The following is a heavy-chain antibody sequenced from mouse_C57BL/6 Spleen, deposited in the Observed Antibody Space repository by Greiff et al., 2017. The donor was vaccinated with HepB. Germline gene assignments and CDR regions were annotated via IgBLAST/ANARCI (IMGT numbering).Heavy chain of an antibody. Sequence: VQLQQPGAELVKPGASVKMSCKASGYTFTSYWITWVKQRPGQGLEWIGDIYPGSGSTNYNEKFKSKATLTVDTSSSTAYMQLSSLTSEDSAVYYCASYYGSRTGFAYWGQGTLVTVSA. CDR3: ASYYGSRTGFAY. V-gene: IGHV1-55*01. D-gene: IGHD1-1*01. CDR2: IYPGSGST. CDR1: GYTFTSYW. J-gene: IGHJ3*01.